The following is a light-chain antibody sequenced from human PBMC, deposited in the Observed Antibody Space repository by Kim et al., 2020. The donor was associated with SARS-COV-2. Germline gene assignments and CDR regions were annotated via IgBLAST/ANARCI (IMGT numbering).Light chain of an antibody. J-gene: IGLJ2*01. CDR1: NGEVTSGHF. Sequence: GGTVTLTSASYNGEVTSGHFPPWFQQKPGQAPRTLIYDATNKHSSTPARFSGSLLGGKATLTLSGAQPEDEADYYCLLSYGGARGVFGGGTKLTVL. CDR3: LLSYGGARGV. CDR2: DAT. V-gene: IGLV7-46*01.